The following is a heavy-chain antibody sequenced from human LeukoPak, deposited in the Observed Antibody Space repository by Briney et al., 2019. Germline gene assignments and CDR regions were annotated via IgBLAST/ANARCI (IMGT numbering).Heavy chain of an antibody. Sequence: RGSLRLSCVASGFTFSSDTMTWVRQAPGKALEWVSSVTGSGDITSYADSVKGRFTISRDNSKNTLYLQMNSLRAEDTATYYCAKGSSGEYYDWGQGTLVTVSS. CDR2: VTGSGDIT. D-gene: IGHD3-16*01. CDR1: GFTFSSDT. J-gene: IGHJ1*01. V-gene: IGHV3-23*01. CDR3: AKGSSGEYYD.